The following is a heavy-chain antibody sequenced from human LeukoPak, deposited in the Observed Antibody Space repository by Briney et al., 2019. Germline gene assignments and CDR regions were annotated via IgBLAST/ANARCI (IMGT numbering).Heavy chain of an antibody. Sequence: GRSLRLSCAASGFTFSSYAMHWVRQAPGKGLEWVAVISYHGSNKYYADSVKGRLTISRDNSKNTLSLQMNSLSPEDTAVYYCAREVVPAATPYYGMDVWGQGTTVTVSS. CDR1: GFTFSSYA. D-gene: IGHD2-2*01. J-gene: IGHJ6*02. CDR2: ISYHGSNK. CDR3: AREVVPAATPYYGMDV. V-gene: IGHV3-30-3*01.